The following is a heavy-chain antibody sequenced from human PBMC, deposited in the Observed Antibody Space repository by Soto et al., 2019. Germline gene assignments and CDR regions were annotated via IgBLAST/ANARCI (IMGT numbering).Heavy chain of an antibody. V-gene: IGHV1-2*04. CDR1: GYIFTGYY. CDR2: INPNSGDT. Sequence: ASVKVSCKASGYIFTGYYMHWVRQAPGQGLEWMGWINPNSGDTNYTQKFQGWVTMTRDTSISTAYMELSRLRSDDTAVYYCATARISIAVAGETEYYFDYWGQGTLVTVSS. CDR3: ATARISIAVAGETEYYFDY. D-gene: IGHD6-19*01. J-gene: IGHJ4*02.